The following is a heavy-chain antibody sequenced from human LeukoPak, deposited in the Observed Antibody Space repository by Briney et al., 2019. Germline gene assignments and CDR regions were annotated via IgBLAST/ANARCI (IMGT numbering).Heavy chain of an antibody. D-gene: IGHD1-26*01. J-gene: IGHJ6*03. CDR1: GFTFSSYT. CDR3: ARDPYSGGYGDYYYYYMDV. Sequence: GGSLRLSCAASGFTFSSYTMNWVRQAPGKGLEWVSSISSSSSSIYYADSLKGRFTISRDNAKNSLYLQINSLRAEDTAVYYCARDPYSGGYGDYYYYYMDVWGKGTTVTISS. V-gene: IGHV3-21*01. CDR2: ISSSSSSI.